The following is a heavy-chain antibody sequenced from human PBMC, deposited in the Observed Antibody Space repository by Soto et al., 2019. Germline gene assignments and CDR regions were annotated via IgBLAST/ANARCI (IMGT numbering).Heavy chain of an antibody. CDR1: GFTFSSYA. D-gene: IGHD3-3*01. V-gene: IGHV3-30-3*01. Sequence: GGSLRLSCAASGFTFSSYAMHWVRQAPGKGLEWVAVISYDGSNKYYADSVKGRFTISRDNSKNTLYLQMNSLRAEDTAVYYCAGTYYDLSSGYYGPFDYWGQGTLVTVSS. J-gene: IGHJ4*02. CDR2: ISYDGSNK. CDR3: AGTYYDLSSGYYGPFDY.